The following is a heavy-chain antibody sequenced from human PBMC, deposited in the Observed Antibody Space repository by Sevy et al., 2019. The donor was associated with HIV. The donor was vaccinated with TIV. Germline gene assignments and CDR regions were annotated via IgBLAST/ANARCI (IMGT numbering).Heavy chain of an antibody. J-gene: IGHJ4*02. CDR1: GFTFSNHW. D-gene: IGHD3-10*01. V-gene: IGHV3-7*03. CDR2: IKKDGTDK. CDR3: ARDRRVEYGGSDY. Sequence: GGSLRISCAVSGFTFSNHWMTWVRQAPGKGLEWVANIKKDGTDKFYVDSVMGRFSISRDNAKDLLYLQMNSLRVEDTAVYYCARDRRVEYGGSDYWGQGTLVTVSS.